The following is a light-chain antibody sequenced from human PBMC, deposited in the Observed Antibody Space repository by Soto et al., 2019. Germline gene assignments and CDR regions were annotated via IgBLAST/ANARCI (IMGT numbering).Light chain of an antibody. V-gene: IGKV4-1*01. CDR1: QNVLYKSNNENY. Sequence: DIVMTQSPDSLAVSLGERATINCKSSQNVLYKSNNENYLAWYQQKPGQPPKLLIYWASTRKSGVPDRFSGSGSGTDFTLTISRLQAEDVAVYYYQQYYNTPPYTFGQGTKLEI. CDR3: QQYYNTPPYT. J-gene: IGKJ2*01. CDR2: WAS.